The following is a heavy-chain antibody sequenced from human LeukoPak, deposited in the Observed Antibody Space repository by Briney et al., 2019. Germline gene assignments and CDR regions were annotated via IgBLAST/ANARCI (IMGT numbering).Heavy chain of an antibody. D-gene: IGHD2-2*01. CDR2: ISYDGSNK. CDR3: AKDTPYCSSTSCQTSYFDY. Sequence: PRRSLRLSCAASGFTFSSYGMHWVRQAPGKGLEWVAVISYDGSNKYYADSVKGRFTISRDNSKNTLYLQMNSLRAEDTAVYYCAKDTPYCSSTSCQTSYFDYWGQGTLVTVSS. V-gene: IGHV3-30*18. J-gene: IGHJ4*02. CDR1: GFTFSSYG.